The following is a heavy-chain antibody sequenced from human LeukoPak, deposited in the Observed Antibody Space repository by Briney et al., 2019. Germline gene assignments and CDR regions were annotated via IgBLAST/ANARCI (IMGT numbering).Heavy chain of an antibody. CDR1: GGSLSSGGYY. CDR2: IYYSGST. V-gene: IGHV4-31*03. J-gene: IGHJ4*02. D-gene: IGHD3-22*01. CDR3: ARGYYYDSSGYYSGVFDY. Sequence: SETLSLTCTVSGGSLSSGGYYWSWNRQHPGTGLEWIGYIYYSGSTYYNPSLKSRVTISVDTSKNQFSLKLSSVTAADTAVYYCARGYYYDSSGYYSGVFDYWGQGTLVTVSS.